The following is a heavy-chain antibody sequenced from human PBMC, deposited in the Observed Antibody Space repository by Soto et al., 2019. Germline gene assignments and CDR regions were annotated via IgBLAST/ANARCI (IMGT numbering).Heavy chain of an antibody. D-gene: IGHD1-26*01. V-gene: IGHV3-30*18. CDR1: GFTFSSYG. CDR3: AKGRVVGATLDY. Sequence: QVQLMESGGGVVQPGRSLRLSCAASGFTFSSYGMHWVRQAPGKGLEWVAVISYDGSNKYYADSVKGRFTISRDNSKNTLYLQMNSLRAEDTAVYYCAKGRVVGATLDYWGQGTLVTVSS. J-gene: IGHJ4*02. CDR2: ISYDGSNK.